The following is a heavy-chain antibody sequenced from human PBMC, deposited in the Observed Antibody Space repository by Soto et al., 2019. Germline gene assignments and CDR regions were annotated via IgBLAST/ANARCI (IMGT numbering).Heavy chain of an antibody. J-gene: IGHJ5*02. V-gene: IGHV4-34*01. CDR2: INHSGST. D-gene: IGHD6-13*01. CDR3: VRHRNSRGSWYWVDP. CDR1: GGSFSGYY. Sequence: PSETLSLTCAVYGGSFSGYYWSWIRQPPGKGLEWIGEINHSGSTNYNPSLKGRISISVDTSKNQFSLKLSSVTAADTAVYYCVRHRNSRGSWYWVDPWGQGTLVTVSS.